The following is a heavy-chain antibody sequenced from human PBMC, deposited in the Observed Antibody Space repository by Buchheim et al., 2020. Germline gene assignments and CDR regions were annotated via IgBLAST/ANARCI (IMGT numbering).Heavy chain of an antibody. V-gene: IGHV1-3*01. CDR3: AREIRGVVNFDY. CDR2: INAGAGGT. CDR1: GYTFSRYA. J-gene: IGHJ4*02. D-gene: IGHD3-10*01. Sequence: QVQFVQSGAEVKKPGASVKVSCKASGYTFSRYAIHWVRQAPGQRLEWMGWINAGAGGTKYSQNFQGRVTITRDTSATTVYMELSSLRSEDTAVYYCAREIRGVVNFDYWGQGTL.